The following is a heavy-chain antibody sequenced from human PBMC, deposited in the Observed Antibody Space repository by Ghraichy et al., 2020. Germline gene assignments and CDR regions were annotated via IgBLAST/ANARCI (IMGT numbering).Heavy chain of an antibody. Sequence: GGSLRLSCAASGFTFSSYAMHWVRQAPGKGLDWVAVISYDETNKFYADSVKGRFTISRDSSKNTLYLQMNSLRPEDTAVYYCARDYGDLWGQGTLVTVSS. CDR1: GFTFSSYA. CDR2: ISYDETNK. V-gene: IGHV3-30-3*01. J-gene: IGHJ5*02. D-gene: IGHD4-17*01. CDR3: ARDYGDL.